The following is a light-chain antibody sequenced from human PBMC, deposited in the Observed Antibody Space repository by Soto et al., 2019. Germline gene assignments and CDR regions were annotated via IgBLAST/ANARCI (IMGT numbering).Light chain of an antibody. J-gene: IGKJ4*01. Sequence: EIVMTQSPAPLSVSPGAGATLSCRSSQGICTALAWYQQKSGQTPRLLSYDASTRATGVPARFSGSGSGTEFILTINSLQSEDFAVYYCQRYSDWPRTFGGGTKVESK. CDR3: QRYSDWPRT. CDR1: QGICTA. CDR2: DAS. V-gene: IGKV3-15*01.